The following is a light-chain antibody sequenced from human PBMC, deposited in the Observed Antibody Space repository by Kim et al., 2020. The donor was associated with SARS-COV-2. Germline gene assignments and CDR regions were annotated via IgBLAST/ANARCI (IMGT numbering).Light chain of an antibody. CDR2: LNSGGCH. CDR1: SGHSSYT. CDR3: QTWGTGMV. V-gene: IGLV4-69*01. J-gene: IGLJ3*02. Sequence: GASVKLTCTLSSGHSSYTIAWHQQQPEKGPRYLMKLNSGGCHGKGDGIPDRFSGSSSGAERYLAISSLQSEDEADYYCQTWGTGMVFGGGTQLTVL.